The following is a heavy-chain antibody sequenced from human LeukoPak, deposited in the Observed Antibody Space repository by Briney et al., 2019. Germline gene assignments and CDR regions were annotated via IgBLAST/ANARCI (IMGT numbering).Heavy chain of an antibody. D-gene: IGHD6-19*01. CDR2: IYYSGST. Sequence: SETLSLTCTVSGGSVSSGSYYWSWIRQPPGKGLEWIGYIYYSGSTNYNPSLKSRVTISVDTSKNQFSLKLSSVTAADTAAYYCARLMSSSGWYRSYYFDYWGQGTLVTVSS. V-gene: IGHV4-61*01. J-gene: IGHJ4*02. CDR3: ARLMSSSGWYRSYYFDY. CDR1: GGSVSSGSYY.